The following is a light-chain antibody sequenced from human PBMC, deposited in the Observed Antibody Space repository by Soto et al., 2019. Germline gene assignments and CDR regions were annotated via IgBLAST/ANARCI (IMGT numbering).Light chain of an antibody. J-gene: IGLJ2*01. CDR1: NTGSKS. Sequence: SYELTQPPSVSVAPGKTARITCGGNNTGSKSVHWYQQKPGQAPVLVIYYDSERPSGIPERFSGSNSGNTATLTISRVEAGDEADYYCQVWDSSSDHPVFGGGTKLTVL. CDR2: YDS. V-gene: IGLV3-21*04. CDR3: QVWDSSSDHPV.